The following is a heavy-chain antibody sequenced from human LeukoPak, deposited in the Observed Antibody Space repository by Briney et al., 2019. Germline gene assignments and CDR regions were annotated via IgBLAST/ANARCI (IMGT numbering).Heavy chain of an antibody. CDR1: GFTFSDEY. V-gene: IGHV3-11*01. CDR2: VSNSGSSI. J-gene: IGHJ3*01. Sequence: GGSLRLSCAASGFTFSDEYMSWIRQAPGKGLEWISCVSNSGSSIYYADSVKGRFSIPRDNVKNSLYLQMNSLRVEDTAVYYCARDGAYSASNFWGQGTMVAVSS. CDR3: ARDGAYSASNF. D-gene: IGHD6-13*01.